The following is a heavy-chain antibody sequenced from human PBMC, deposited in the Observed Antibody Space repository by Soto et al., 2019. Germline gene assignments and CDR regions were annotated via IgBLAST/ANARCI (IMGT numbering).Heavy chain of an antibody. CDR1: GYTFTGYY. CDR3: ARDYYDGSASYGIEF. CDR2: INPKSGGA. J-gene: IGHJ3*01. D-gene: IGHD3-16*01. V-gene: IGHV1-2*04. Sequence: QVHLVQSGAEVKKPGASVKVSCKASGYTFTGYYIHWVRQAPGQGLEWMGWINPKSGGANIAQKFQGWFTMTRDSSISTIYMELSNLRSNDTALYYCARDYYDGSASYGIEFWGQGTMVTVAS.